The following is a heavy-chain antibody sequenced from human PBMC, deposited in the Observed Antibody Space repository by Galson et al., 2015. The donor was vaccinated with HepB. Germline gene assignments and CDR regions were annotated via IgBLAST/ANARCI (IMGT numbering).Heavy chain of an antibody. J-gene: IGHJ6*03. CDR2: ISYDGSNK. CDR3: AKDGGLGYYDSSGYYIHYYYMDV. Sequence: SLRLSCAASGFTFSNYDMHWVRQAPGKGLEWVAVISYDGSNKYYADSVKGRFTISRVTSKNTLYLQMNSLRAEDTAVYYCAKDGGLGYYDSSGYYIHYYYMDVWGKGTTVTVSS. D-gene: IGHD3-22*01. V-gene: IGHV3-30*18. CDR1: GFTFSNYD.